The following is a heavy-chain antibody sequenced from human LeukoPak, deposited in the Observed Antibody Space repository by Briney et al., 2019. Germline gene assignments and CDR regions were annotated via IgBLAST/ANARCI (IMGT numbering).Heavy chain of an antibody. CDR1: GFTFSSYS. D-gene: IGHD6-13*01. CDR3: ARGGAAGNSRGQSPFDY. Sequence: GGSLRLSCAASGFTFSSYSMNWVRQAPGKGLEWVSSISSSSSYIYYADSVKGRFTISRDNAKNSLYLQMGSLRAEDMAVYYCARGGAAGNSRGQSPFDYWGQGTLVTVSS. CDR2: ISSSSSYI. J-gene: IGHJ4*02. V-gene: IGHV3-21*01.